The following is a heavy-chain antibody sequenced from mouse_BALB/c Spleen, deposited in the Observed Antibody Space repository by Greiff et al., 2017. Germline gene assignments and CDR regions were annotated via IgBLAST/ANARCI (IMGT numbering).Heavy chain of an antibody. J-gene: IGHJ4*01. CDR3: ARLYYAMDY. CDR2: INPSNGRT. CDR1: GYTFTSYW. V-gene: IGHV1S81*02. Sequence: VKLQQPGAELVKPGASVKLSCKASGYTFTSYWMHWVKQRPGQGLEWIGEINPSNGRTNYNEKFKSKATLTVDKSSSTAYMQLSSLTSEDSAVYYCARLYYAMDYWGQGTSVTVSA.